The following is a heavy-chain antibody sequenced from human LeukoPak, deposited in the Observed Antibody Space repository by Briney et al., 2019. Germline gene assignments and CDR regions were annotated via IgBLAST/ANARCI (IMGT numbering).Heavy chain of an antibody. D-gene: IGHD5-24*01. CDR3: ARGLHVDGYNFDY. CDR1: GGSISSYY. V-gene: IGHV4-34*01. CDR2: INHSGST. Sequence: NPSETLSLTCTVSGGSISSYYWSWIRQPPGKGLEWIGEINHSGSTNYNPSLKSRVTISVDTSKNQFSLKLSSVTAADTAVYYCARGLHVDGYNFDYWGQGTLVTVSS. J-gene: IGHJ4*02.